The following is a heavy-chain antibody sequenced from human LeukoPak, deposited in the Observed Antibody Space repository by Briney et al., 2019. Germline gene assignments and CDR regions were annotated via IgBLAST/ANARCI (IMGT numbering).Heavy chain of an antibody. CDR2: ISGTSGNT. J-gene: IGHJ4*02. D-gene: IGHD6-19*01. CDR3: AKFRADSSGWPFDY. V-gene: IGHV3-23*01. CDR1: GFTFRNYW. Sequence: GGSLRLSCATSGFTFRNYWMSWVHQAPGKGLEWVSSISGTSGNTYYADSVKGRFAISRDNSKDTLYLQMNSLRAEDAAIYYCAKFRADSSGWPFDYWGQGTLVTVSS.